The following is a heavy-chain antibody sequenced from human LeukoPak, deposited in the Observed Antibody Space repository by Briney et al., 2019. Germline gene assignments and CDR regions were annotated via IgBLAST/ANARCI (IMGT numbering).Heavy chain of an antibody. J-gene: IGHJ4*02. V-gene: IGHV1-2*02. Sequence: ASVKVSCKASGYTFTGYYMHWVRQAPGQGLEWMGWINPNSGGTNYAQKFQGRVTMTRDTSISTAYMELSSLRSEDTAVYYCAIYYGSGSYYNYDYWGQGTLVTVSS. CDR1: GYTFTGYY. D-gene: IGHD3-10*01. CDR2: INPNSGGT. CDR3: AIYYGSGSYYNYDY.